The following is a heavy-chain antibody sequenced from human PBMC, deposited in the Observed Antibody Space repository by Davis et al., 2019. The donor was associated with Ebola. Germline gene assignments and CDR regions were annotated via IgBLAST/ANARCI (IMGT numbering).Heavy chain of an antibody. D-gene: IGHD1-26*01. CDR3: AEGSGTYYSSGH. V-gene: IGHV3-7*03. J-gene: IGHJ4*02. Sequence: GESLKISCAVSGFTFSNYWMSWVRQAPGKGLEWVANINQDGSEKSYVDSVKGRFTISRDNAKNSLYLQMNSLRAEDTAVVYCAEGSGTYYSSGHWGQGTLVTVSS. CDR1: GFTFSNYW. CDR2: INQDGSEK.